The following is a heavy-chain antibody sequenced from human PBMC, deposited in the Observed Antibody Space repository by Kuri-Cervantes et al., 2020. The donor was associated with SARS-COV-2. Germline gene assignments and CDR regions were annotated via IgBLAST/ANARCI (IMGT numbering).Heavy chain of an antibody. CDR1: GGSISSGGYS. CDR3: ARMGRTFTSSHGGIADS. CDR2: TYPSGHT. J-gene: IGHJ4*02. V-gene: IGHV4-30-2*06. Sequence: LRLSCAVSGGSISSGGYSWSWIRQSPGKGLEWIGYTYPSGHTYYHPSLRSRVTISLDTSQNHFSLKLNSVTAADTAVYYCARMGRTFTSSHGGIADSWGQGILVTVSS. D-gene: IGHD2-2*01.